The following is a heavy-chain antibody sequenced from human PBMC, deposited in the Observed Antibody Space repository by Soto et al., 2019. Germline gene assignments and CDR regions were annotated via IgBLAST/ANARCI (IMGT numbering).Heavy chain of an antibody. CDR2: IYWDDDK. Sequence: QITLKESGPTLVKPTQTLTLTCTFSGFSLSTSGVGVGWIRQPPGKALEWLALIYWDDDKRYSPSLKSRLTITKDTSKHQVVLTMTNMDPVDTATYYCAHIDYDILTGYYYYGMDVWGQGTTVTVSS. D-gene: IGHD3-9*01. CDR1: GFSLSTSGVG. J-gene: IGHJ6*02. V-gene: IGHV2-5*02. CDR3: AHIDYDILTGYYYYGMDV.